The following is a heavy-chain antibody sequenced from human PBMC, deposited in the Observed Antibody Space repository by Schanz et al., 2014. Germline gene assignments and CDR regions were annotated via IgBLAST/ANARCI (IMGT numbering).Heavy chain of an antibody. CDR3: ARPALWYGDNCFDP. CDR1: GFNFSSYS. D-gene: IGHD3-10*01. Sequence: EVQLVESGGGLVQPGGSLRLSCAASGFNFSSYSLNWVRQAPGKGLEWVSYISGSSRTIYYADSMKGRFTISRDNAKKTLYLQMNRLRAEDAAVYYCARPALWYGDNCFDPWGQGTLVTVSS. J-gene: IGHJ5*02. CDR2: ISGSSRTI. V-gene: IGHV3-48*04.